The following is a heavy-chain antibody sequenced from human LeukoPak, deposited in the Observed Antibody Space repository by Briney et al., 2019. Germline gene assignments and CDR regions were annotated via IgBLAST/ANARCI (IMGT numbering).Heavy chain of an antibody. J-gene: IGHJ4*02. CDR3: ATGGSGYDYEC. Sequence: SVKVSCKASGDTFTSYTISWVRHAPGQGLDWMGRIIPILGVAHYAPKSHGTVTITADKSASTAYMGVSSLRSEDTAVYYCATGGSGYDYECWGQGTLVTVSS. CDR2: IIPILGVA. D-gene: IGHD5-12*01. CDR1: GDTFTSYT. V-gene: IGHV1-69*02.